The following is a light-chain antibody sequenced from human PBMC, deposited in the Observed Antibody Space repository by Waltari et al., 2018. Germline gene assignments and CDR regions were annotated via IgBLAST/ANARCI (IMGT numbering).Light chain of an antibody. CDR3: QQYNDWPRT. V-gene: IGKV3-15*01. CDR2: AAS. CDR1: QYVNIH. Sequence: EVVMTQSPATLSVSPGESATLSCRASQYVNIHLDWYQQKPGQAPRLLIYAASTRATGVPARFSGSWSGTDFTLTISSLQSEDFAVYYCQQYNDWPRTCGLGTKVEIK. J-gene: IGKJ1*01.